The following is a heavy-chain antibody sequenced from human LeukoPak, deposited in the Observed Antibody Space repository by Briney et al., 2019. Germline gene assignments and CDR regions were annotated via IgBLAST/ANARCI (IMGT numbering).Heavy chain of an antibody. CDR2: ISYDGSNK. D-gene: IGHD3-22*01. Sequence: GGSLRLSCAASGFTFSSYAMHWVRQAPGKGLEWVAVISYDGSNKYYADSVKGRFTISRDNAKNTLYLQMNSLRAEDTAVYYCASARTYYYDSSEPLPLGYWGQGTLVTVSS. CDR3: ASARTYYYDSSEPLPLGY. V-gene: IGHV3-30-3*01. J-gene: IGHJ4*02. CDR1: GFTFSSYA.